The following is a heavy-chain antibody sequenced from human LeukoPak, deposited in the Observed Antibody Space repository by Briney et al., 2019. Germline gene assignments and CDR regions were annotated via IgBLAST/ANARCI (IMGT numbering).Heavy chain of an antibody. CDR1: GFTFSSYT. CDR2: ISYDGSNE. CDR3: ARDDRAPQIQLSYMGSGDGVPGAFGI. J-gene: IGHJ3*02. D-gene: IGHD5-18*01. Sequence: PGGSLRLSCAASGFTFSSYTMHWVRQAPGKGLEWVAVISYDGSNEYYADSVKGRFTISRDNSKNTLYLQMNSLRAEETAVYYCARDDRAPQIQLSYMGSGDGVPGAFGIWGQGTMVTVSS. V-gene: IGHV3-30*04.